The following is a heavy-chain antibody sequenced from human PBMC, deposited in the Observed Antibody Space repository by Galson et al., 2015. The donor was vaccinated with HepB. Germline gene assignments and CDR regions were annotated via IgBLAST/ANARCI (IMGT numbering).Heavy chain of an antibody. V-gene: IGHV3-30-3*01. CDR2: ISYDGSNK. Sequence: SLRLSCAASGFTFSSYAMHWVRQAPGKGLEWVAVISYDGSNKYYADSVKGRFTVSRDNSKNTLYLQMNSLRAEDTAVYYCARDVLPAAVAGTFVFDYWGQGTLVTVSS. CDR1: GFTFSSYA. J-gene: IGHJ4*02. D-gene: IGHD6-19*01. CDR3: ARDVLPAAVAGTFVFDY.